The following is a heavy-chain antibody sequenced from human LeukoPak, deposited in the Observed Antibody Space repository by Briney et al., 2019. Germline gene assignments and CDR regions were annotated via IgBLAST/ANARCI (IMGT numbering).Heavy chain of an antibody. CDR1: GYTFTSYY. Sequence: GASVKVSCKASGYTFTSYYMHWVRQAPGQGLEWMGIINPSGGSTSYAQKFQGRVTMTRDTSTSTVYMELSSLRSEDTAVYYCARDRLGFQDYCGGDCYSREDAFDIWGQGTMVTVSS. J-gene: IGHJ3*02. CDR2: INPSGGST. D-gene: IGHD2-21*02. V-gene: IGHV1-46*01. CDR3: ARDRLGFQDYCGGDCYSREDAFDI.